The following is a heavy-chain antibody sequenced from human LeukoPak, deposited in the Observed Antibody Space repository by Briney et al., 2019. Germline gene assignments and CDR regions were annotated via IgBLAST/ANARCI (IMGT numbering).Heavy chain of an antibody. J-gene: IGHJ5*02. CDR3: ARHWGLWFGGNWFDP. CDR1: GGSISSSSYY. V-gene: IGHV4-39*01. D-gene: IGHD3-10*01. CDR2: IYYSGST. Sequence: SETLSLTCTVSGGSISSSSYYWGWIRQPPGKGLEWIGSIYYSGSTNYNPSLKSRVTISVDTSKNQFSLKLSSVTAADTAVYYCARHWGLWFGGNWFDPWGQGTLVTVSS.